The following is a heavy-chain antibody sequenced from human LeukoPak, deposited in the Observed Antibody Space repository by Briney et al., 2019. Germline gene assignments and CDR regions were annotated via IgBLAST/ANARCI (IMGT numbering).Heavy chain of an antibody. CDR3: ARVGYYDSSGFYDF. CDR2: INPNSGGT. Sequence: GASVKVSCKASGYTFTSYGISWVRQAPGQGLEWMGRINPNSGGTNYAQKFQGRVTMTRDTSINTAYMELSRLRSDDTAVYYCARVGYYDSSGFYDFWGQGTLVTVSS. V-gene: IGHV1-2*06. J-gene: IGHJ4*02. D-gene: IGHD3-22*01. CDR1: GYTFTSYG.